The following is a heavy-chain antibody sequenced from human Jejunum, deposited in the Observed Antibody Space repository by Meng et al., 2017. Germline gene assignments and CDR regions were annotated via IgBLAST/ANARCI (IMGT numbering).Heavy chain of an antibody. D-gene: IGHD1-26*01. J-gene: IGHJ4*02. CDR1: GDSVSSNSSG. CDR2: TYYRSKWYI. CDR3: AGGGLVRSTRGYFDY. V-gene: IGHV6-1*01. Sequence: QIQLQHSGPGLVKPSQTLSLTFAISGDSVSSNSSGWNWIRQSPSRGLEWLGRTYYRSKWYIDYAVSVKSRITINPDTSKNQFSLHLNSVTPEDTAVYYCAGGGLVRSTRGYFDYWGQGTLVTVSS.